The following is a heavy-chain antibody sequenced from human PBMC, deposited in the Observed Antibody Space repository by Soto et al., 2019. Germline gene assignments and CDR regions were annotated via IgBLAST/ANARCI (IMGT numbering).Heavy chain of an antibody. V-gene: IGHV3-23*01. D-gene: IGHD3-22*01. CDR1: GFTFSSYA. J-gene: IGHJ4*02. CDR3: AKGATMIVVVSDY. Sequence: EVQLLESGGGLVQPGGSLRLSCAASGFTFSSYAMSWVRQAPGKGLEWVSAISGSGGSTYYADSVKGRFTISRDNSKNTLYLKMNSLRAEDTDVYYCAKGATMIVVVSDYWGQGTLVTVSS. CDR2: ISGSGGST.